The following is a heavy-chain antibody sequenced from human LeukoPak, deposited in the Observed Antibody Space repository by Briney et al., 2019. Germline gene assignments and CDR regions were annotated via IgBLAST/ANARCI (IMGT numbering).Heavy chain of an antibody. CDR2: INPSGGST. V-gene: IGHV1-46*01. D-gene: IGHD6-6*01. CDR1: GYTFTSYE. J-gene: IGHJ4*02. CDR3: ARDLSQQLVVDY. Sequence: ASVKVSCKASGYTFTSYEINWVRQATGQGLEWMGIINPSGGSTSYAQKFQGRVTMTRDTSTSTVYMELSSLRSEDTAVYYCARDLSQQLVVDYWGQGTLVTVSS.